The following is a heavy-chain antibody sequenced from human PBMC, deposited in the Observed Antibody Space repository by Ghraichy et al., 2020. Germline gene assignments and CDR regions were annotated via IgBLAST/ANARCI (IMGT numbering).Heavy chain of an antibody. CDR2: INHSGST. V-gene: IGHV4-34*01. CDR1: GGSFSGYY. CDR3: ARGPHNYGMDV. J-gene: IGHJ6*02. Sequence: GSLSLTCAVYGGSFSGYYWSWIRQPPGKGLEWIGEINHSGSTNYNPSLKSRVTVSVDTSMNQFSLKLSSVTAADTAVYYCARGPHNYGMDVWGQGTTVTVSS.